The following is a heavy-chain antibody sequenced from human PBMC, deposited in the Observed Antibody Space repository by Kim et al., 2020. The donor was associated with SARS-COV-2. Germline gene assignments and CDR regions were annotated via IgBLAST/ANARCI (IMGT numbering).Heavy chain of an antibody. CDR1: GFTFSSYG. CDR2: ISFRGDTT. J-gene: IGHJ4*01. Sequence: GGSLRLSCAASGFTFSSYGMNWVRQAPGKGLEWVSFISFRGDTTLYADSVKGRFTISRDNSRNTLYLQMNSLRAEDTAVYYCAKGATTNSTGWYYFDYWG. D-gene: IGHD6-19*01. V-gene: IGHV3-23*01. CDR3: AKGATTNSTGWYYFDY.